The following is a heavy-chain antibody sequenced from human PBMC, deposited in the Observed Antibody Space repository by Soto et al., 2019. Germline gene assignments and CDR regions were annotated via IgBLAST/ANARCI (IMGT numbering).Heavy chain of an antibody. V-gene: IGHV3-21*01. Sequence: VGSLRLSCAASGFTFSTHSMNWVRQAPGKGLEWVSSISSSSSYIYYADSVKGRFTISRDNAKNSLYLQMNSLRAEDTAVYYCARDKYYYGSGSYGPWGQGTLVTAS. D-gene: IGHD3-10*01. CDR2: ISSSSSYI. CDR1: GFTFSTHS. J-gene: IGHJ5*02. CDR3: ARDKYYYGSGSYGP.